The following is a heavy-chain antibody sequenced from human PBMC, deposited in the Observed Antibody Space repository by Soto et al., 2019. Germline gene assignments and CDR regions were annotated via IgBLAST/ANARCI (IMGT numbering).Heavy chain of an antibody. J-gene: IGHJ4*02. V-gene: IGHV4-61*05. Sequence: SETLSLTCTVSGGSISSSGYYWGWIRQPPGKGLEWIGYIYYSGSTNYNTSLKNRVTISVDTSKNQFSLKLSSLTAADTAVYYCASSGYSYGYGYWGQGTLVTVS. D-gene: IGHD5-18*01. CDR3: ASSGYSYGYGY. CDR2: IYYSGST. CDR1: GGSISSSGYY.